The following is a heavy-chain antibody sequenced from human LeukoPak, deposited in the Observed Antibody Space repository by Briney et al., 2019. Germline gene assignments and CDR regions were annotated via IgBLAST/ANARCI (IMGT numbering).Heavy chain of an antibody. J-gene: IGHJ4*02. Sequence: TGGALRLSCAASGFPFSNYEMNWVRQAPGKGLEWVSYISSSGSTIYYADSVQSRFTLSRDNAKNSLYLQMNSLRAEDTAVYYCARGIFTFGGVIANFDYWGQGTLVTVSS. CDR3: ARGIFTFGGVIANFDY. CDR2: ISSSGSTI. D-gene: IGHD3-16*02. CDR1: GFPFSNYE. V-gene: IGHV3-48*03.